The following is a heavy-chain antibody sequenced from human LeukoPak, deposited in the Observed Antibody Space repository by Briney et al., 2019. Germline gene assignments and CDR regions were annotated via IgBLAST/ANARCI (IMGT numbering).Heavy chain of an antibody. V-gene: IGHV5-51*01. D-gene: IGHD5-18*01. CDR2: IYPGDSDT. Sequence: GESLKISCKGSGYSFTSYWIGWVRQMPGKGLEWMGIIYPGDSDTRYSPSFQGQVTISADKSISTAYLQWSSLKASDTAMYYCAGLTVDTAMVTFGYYYYYMDVWGKGTTVTVSS. J-gene: IGHJ6*03. CDR1: GYSFTSYW. CDR3: AGLTVDTAMVTFGYYYYYMDV.